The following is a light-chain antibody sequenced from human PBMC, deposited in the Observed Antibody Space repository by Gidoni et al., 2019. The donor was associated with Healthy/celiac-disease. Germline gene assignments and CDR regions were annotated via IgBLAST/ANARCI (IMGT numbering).Light chain of an antibody. CDR2: DAS. CDR3: KQFNNYRIP. J-gene: IGKJ5*01. CDR1: QGISSA. Sequence: AIQLTQSPSSLSASVGDRVTITCRASQGISSALAWYQQKPGKAPKLLIYDASSVESGVPSRFTGSGSGTDSTLTISSLQPEDFATYYCKQFNNYRIPFGKGTRLGLN. V-gene: IGKV1D-13*01.